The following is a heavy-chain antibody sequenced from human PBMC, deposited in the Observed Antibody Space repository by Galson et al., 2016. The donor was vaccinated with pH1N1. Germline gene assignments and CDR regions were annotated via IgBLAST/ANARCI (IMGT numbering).Heavy chain of an antibody. Sequence: SVKVSCKASGAIFNSYAISWVRQAPGQGLEWMGRFIPIFGTANYIQKFQGKITITADESTNTAYLELTSLRSEDTAIYYCASILSPRGGYSYPENFDSWGQGTLVTVSS. CDR3: ASILSPRGGYSYPENFDS. V-gene: IGHV1-69*13. CDR2: FIPIFGTA. D-gene: IGHD1-14*01. CDR1: GAIFNSYA. J-gene: IGHJ4*02.